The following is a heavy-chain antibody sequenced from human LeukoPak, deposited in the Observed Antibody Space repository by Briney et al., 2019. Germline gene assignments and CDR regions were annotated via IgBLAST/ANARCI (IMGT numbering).Heavy chain of an antibody. Sequence: HSGGSLRLSCAASGFTFSTYAMSWLRQAPGMGLEWVSAISGSSDTTYYADSVKGRFTISRDNSKNTLYLQMNSLRAEDTAVYYCANREGGYTYYPFDYWGQGTLVTVSS. J-gene: IGHJ4*02. CDR2: ISGSSDTT. V-gene: IGHV3-23*01. CDR1: GFTFSTYA. D-gene: IGHD5-18*01. CDR3: ANREGGYTYYPFDY.